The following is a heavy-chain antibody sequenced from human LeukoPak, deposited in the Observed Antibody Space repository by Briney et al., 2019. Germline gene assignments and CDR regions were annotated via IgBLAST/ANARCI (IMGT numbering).Heavy chain of an antibody. Sequence: GGPVRLSCAASGFHFSSYGMHWVRQAPGKGLEGVAFIRYYGSNKYYADSVKGRFTISRYNSKNTLYLQMNSLRAEDTAVYYCAKDSGGMDVWGQGTTVTVSS. V-gene: IGHV3-30*02. CDR1: GFHFSSYG. CDR2: IRYYGSNK. J-gene: IGHJ6*02. CDR3: AKDSGGMDV.